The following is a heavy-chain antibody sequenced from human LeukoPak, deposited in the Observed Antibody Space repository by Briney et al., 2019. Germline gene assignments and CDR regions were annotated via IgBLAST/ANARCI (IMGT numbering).Heavy chain of an antibody. Sequence: SETLSLTCTVSGGSISSYYWSWIRQPPGKGLEWIGYIYYSGSTNYNPSLKSRVTISVDTSKNQFSLKLSSVTAADTAVYYCARYNWNYRAFDIWGQGTMVTVSS. CDR3: ARYNWNYRAFDI. CDR2: IYYSGST. J-gene: IGHJ3*02. V-gene: IGHV4-59*12. CDR1: GGSISSYY. D-gene: IGHD1-7*01.